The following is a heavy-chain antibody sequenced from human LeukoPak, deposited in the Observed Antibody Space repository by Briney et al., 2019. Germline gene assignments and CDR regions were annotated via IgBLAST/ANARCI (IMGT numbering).Heavy chain of an antibody. D-gene: IGHD2-15*01. CDR2: IIPIFGTA. CDR1: GGTFSSYA. V-gene: IGHV1-69*01. J-gene: IGHJ3*02. CDR3: ARGYCSGGSCYADAFDI. Sequence: SVKVSCKASGGTFSSYAISWVRQAPGQGLEWMGGIIPIFGTANYAQKFQGRVTITADESTSTAYMELSSLRSEDTAVYYCARGYCSGGSCYADAFDIWSQGTMVTVSS.